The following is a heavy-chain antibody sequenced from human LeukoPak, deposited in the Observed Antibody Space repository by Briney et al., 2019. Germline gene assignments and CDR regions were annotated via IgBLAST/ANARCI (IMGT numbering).Heavy chain of an antibody. V-gene: IGHV3-7*05. CDR1: GFTFSSYW. Sequence: PGGSLRLSCAASGFTFSSYWMSWVRRAPGKGLEWVANIKQDGSEKHYVDSVKGRFTISRDNAKNSLYLQMNSLRAEDTAVYYCAREGYGPYDAFDIWGQGTMVTVSS. J-gene: IGHJ3*02. CDR3: AREGYGPYDAFDI. CDR2: IKQDGSEK. D-gene: IGHD5-12*01.